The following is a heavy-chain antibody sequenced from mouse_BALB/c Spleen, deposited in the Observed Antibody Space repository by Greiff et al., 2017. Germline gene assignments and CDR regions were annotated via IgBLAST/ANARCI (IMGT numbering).Heavy chain of an antibody. CDR3: ARSGGYYLSWFAY. CDR1: GFTFSSFG. D-gene: IGHD2-3*01. V-gene: IGHV5-17*02. J-gene: IGHJ3*01. CDR2: ISSGSSTI. Sequence: VQLKQSGGGLVQPGGSRKLSCAASGFTFSSFGMHWVRQAPEKGLEWVAYISSGSSTIYYADTVKGRFTISRDNPKNTLFLQMTSLRSEDTAMYYCARSGGYYLSWFAYWGQGTLVTVSA.